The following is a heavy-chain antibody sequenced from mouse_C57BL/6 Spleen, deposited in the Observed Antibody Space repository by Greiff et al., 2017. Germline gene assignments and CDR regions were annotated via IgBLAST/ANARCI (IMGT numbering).Heavy chain of an antibody. D-gene: IGHD1-1*01. CDR3: TTGYYGSSPSWFAY. J-gene: IGHJ3*01. CDR1: GFNIKDDY. CDR2: IDPENGDT. V-gene: IGHV14-4*01. Sequence: VQLQQSGAELVRPGASVKLSCTASGFNIKDDYMHWVKQRPEQGLEWIGCIDPENGDTEYASKFQGKATITADTSSNTAYLQLSSLTSEDTAVYYCTTGYYGSSPSWFAYWGQGTLVTVSA.